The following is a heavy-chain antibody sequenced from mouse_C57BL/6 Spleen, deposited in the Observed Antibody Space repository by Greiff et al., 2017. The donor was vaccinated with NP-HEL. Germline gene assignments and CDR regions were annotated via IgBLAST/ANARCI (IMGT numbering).Heavy chain of an antibody. D-gene: IGHD1-1*01. J-gene: IGHJ2*01. V-gene: IGHV1-53*01. CDR2: INPSNGGT. CDR1: GYTFTSYW. CDR3: ARRSTVVAKYFDY. Sequence: VKLQQPGTELVKPGASVKLSCKASGYTFTSYWMHWVKQRPGQGLEWIGNINPSNGGTNYNEKFKSKATLTVDKSSSTAYMQLSSLTSEDSAVYYCARRSTVVAKYFDYWGQGTTLTVSS.